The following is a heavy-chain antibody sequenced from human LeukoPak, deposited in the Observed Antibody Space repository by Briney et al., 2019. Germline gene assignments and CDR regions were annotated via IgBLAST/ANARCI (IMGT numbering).Heavy chain of an antibody. CDR3: AREPLGCGGDCHFDY. V-gene: IGHV1-69*13. Sequence: SVKVSCKTSGGTFSSYAFSWMRQAPGQGLEWVGRIIPIYNPVDYAQRFQGRVTITADESTNTVYLELSSLRYDDTAVYYCAREPLGCGGDCHFDYWGQGTLVTVSS. J-gene: IGHJ4*02. CDR2: IIPIYNPV. CDR1: GGTFSSYA. D-gene: IGHD2-21*02.